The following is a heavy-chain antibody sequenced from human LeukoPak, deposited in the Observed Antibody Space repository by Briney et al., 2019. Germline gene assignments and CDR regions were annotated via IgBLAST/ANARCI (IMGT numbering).Heavy chain of an antibody. Sequence: TGGSLRLSCAASGFTFSNYAMSWVRQAPGKGLEWVSVISGSGAYTYYTDSVKGRFTISRDNSKNTVYLQMNSLRAEDTAVYFCTKDTIFDLWGQGTTVTVSS. D-gene: IGHD3-3*01. CDR3: TKDTIFDL. CDR2: ISGSGAYT. V-gene: IGHV3-23*01. CDR1: GFTFSNYA. J-gene: IGHJ3*01.